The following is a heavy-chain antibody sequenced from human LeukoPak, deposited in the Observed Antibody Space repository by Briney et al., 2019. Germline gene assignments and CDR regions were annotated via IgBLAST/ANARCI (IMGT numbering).Heavy chain of an antibody. D-gene: IGHD3/OR15-3a*01. V-gene: IGHV3-48*02. CDR3: ARDLDFAFDI. CDR1: GFTFTKYS. CDR2: ISSSSDTI. J-gene: IGHJ3*02. Sequence: GGSLRLSCAASGFTFTKYSMNWVRQAPGKGLEWVSYISSSSDTIYYADSVKGRFTISRDNARNSLYLQMNSLRYEDTAVYYCARDLDFAFDIWGQGTMVTASS.